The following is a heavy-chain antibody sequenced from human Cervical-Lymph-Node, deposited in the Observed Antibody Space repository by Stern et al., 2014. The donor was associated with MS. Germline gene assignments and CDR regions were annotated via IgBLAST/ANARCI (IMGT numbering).Heavy chain of an antibody. V-gene: IGHV1-69*01. Sequence: VQLVESGAEVKKPGSSVKVSCKASGGTFSTYTFSWVRQAPGQGLEWIGGLVPVFPATNSAHKFKGRVTISADASTSTAYLDLTSLILEDTAVYYCATGGSRYFDYWGQGTLVTVSS. J-gene: IGHJ4*02. CDR2: LVPVFPAT. CDR3: ATGGSRYFDY. CDR1: GGTFSTYT. D-gene: IGHD3-16*01.